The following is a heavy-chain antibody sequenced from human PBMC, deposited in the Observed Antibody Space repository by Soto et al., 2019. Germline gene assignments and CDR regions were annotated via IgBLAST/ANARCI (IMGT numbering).Heavy chain of an antibody. J-gene: IGHJ4*02. D-gene: IGHD6-13*01. CDR1: GGSISSGGYY. CDR2: IYYSGST. V-gene: IGHV4-31*03. CDR3: ARFASETIYSSSYYFDY. Sequence: SETLSLTCTVSGGSISSGGYYWSWIRQHPGKGLEWIGYIYYSGSTYYNPSLKSRVTISVDTSKNQFSLKLSSVTAADTAVYYCARFASETIYSSSYYFDYWGQGTLVTVSS.